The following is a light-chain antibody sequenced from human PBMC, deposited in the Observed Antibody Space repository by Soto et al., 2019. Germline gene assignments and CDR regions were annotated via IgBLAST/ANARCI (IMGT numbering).Light chain of an antibody. V-gene: IGLV2-14*01. CDR3: GLYTNSVFPHV. CDR2: VVT. J-gene: IGLJ1*01. CDR1: SSDVGAYDY. Sequence: QSALTQPASVSGSPGQSITISCTGTSSDVGAYDYVSWFQQHPDKAPKLIISVVTNRPSVVSNRFSGSKSGYTASLTISGLHPEDDADYYCGLYTNSVFPHVFGTGTNLTVL.